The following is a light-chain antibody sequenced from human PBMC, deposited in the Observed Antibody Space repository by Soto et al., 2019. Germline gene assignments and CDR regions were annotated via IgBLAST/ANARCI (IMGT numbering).Light chain of an antibody. CDR3: QHYKNYPWT. CDR2: GAS. J-gene: IGKJ1*01. Sequence: AIRMTQSPSSLSASAGDRVAIACRASQDVGRYLAWYQQKPGQAPKLLIYGASTLQSGVPSGFCGGGSVTDFTHTISCLQSEDLATYYCQHYKNYPWTFGQGTKVESK. CDR1: QDVGRY. V-gene: IGKV1-8*01.